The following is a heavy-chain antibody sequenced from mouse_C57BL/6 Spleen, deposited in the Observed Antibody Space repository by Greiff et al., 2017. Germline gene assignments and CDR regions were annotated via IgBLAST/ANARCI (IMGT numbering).Heavy chain of an antibody. Sequence: VQLKESGGGLVKPGGSLKLSCAASGFTFSSYAMSWVRQTPEKRLEWVATISDGGSYTYYPDNVKGRFTISRDNAKNNLYLQMSHLKSEDTAMYYCAREAVGGYFDYWGQGTTLTVSS. D-gene: IGHD1-1*01. CDR1: GFTFSSYA. CDR2: ISDGGSYT. V-gene: IGHV5-4*01. J-gene: IGHJ2*01. CDR3: AREAVGGYFDY.